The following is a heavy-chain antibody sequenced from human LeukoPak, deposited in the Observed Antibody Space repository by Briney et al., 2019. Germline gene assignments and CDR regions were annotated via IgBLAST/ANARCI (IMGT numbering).Heavy chain of an antibody. J-gene: IGHJ6*02. V-gene: IGHV4-39*02. CDR3: GRDTLIWGMDV. CDR1: GGSISSSSYY. CDR2: IYYSVST. D-gene: IGHD2/OR15-2a*01. Sequence: PSETLSLTCTVSGGSISSSSYYWGWIRQPPGKGLEWFGSIYYSVSTYYNPSLKSRVAISADTSKNHFSLKLSSVTAADTAVYYCGRDTLIWGMDVWGQGNTVTVSS.